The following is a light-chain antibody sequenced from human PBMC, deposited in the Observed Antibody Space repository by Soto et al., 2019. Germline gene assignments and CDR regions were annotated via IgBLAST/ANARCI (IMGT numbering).Light chain of an antibody. CDR1: SSDVGGYNS. Sequence: QSALTQPAYVSGSPGQSITISCTGTSSDVGGYNSVSWYQQHPGKAPQLMIYDVSYRPSGISSRFSGSKSGNTASLTISGLQADYEADYYCSSYASSATRVFGGGTKLTVL. J-gene: IGLJ2*01. CDR3: SSYASSATRV. CDR2: DVS. V-gene: IGLV2-14*01.